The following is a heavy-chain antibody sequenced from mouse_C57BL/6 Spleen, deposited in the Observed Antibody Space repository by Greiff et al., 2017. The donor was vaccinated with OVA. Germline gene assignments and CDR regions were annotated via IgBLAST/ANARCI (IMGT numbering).Heavy chain of an antibody. CDR3: AREDSSGSY. CDR1: GFTFSSYA. Sequence: DVHLVESGGGLVKPGGSLKLSCAASGFTFSSYAMSWVRQTPEKRLEWVATISDGGSYTYYPDNVKGRFTISRDNAKNNLYLQMSHLKSEDTAMYYCAREDSSGSYWGQGTTLTVSS. J-gene: IGHJ2*01. D-gene: IGHD3-2*02. CDR2: ISDGGSYT. V-gene: IGHV5-4*01.